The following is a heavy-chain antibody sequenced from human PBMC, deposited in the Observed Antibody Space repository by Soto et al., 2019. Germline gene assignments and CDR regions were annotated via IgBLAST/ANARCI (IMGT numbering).Heavy chain of an antibody. CDR1: GYSFTSYG. Sequence: QVLLVQSGAEVKEPGASVKVSCEASGYSFTSYGFNWVRQAPGQGLEWMGWISSDNGNTHYAQNVQGRVTMTRDTATRTAYMELRSLTSDDTAVYYCARGTGTLPYWGQGTLVTVSS. V-gene: IGHV1-18*01. CDR3: ARGTGTLPY. CDR2: ISSDNGNT. D-gene: IGHD1-1*01. J-gene: IGHJ4*02.